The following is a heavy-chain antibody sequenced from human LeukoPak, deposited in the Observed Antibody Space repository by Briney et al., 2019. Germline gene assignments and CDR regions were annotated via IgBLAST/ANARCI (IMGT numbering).Heavy chain of an antibody. CDR3: ARDRVTYGLDY. J-gene: IGHJ4*02. CDR2: IYSGGST. V-gene: IGHV3-53*01. Sequence: GGSLRLSCAASGFTVSSNYMSWVRQAPGKGLEWVSVIYSGGSTYYADSVKGRFTISRDNSKNTLYLQMNSLRVEDTAVYYCARDRVTYGLDYWGQGTLVTVSS. D-gene: IGHD3-10*01. CDR1: GFTVSSNY.